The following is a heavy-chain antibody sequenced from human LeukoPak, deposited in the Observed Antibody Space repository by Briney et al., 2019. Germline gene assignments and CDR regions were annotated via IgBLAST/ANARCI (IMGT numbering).Heavy chain of an antibody. Sequence: PGGSLRLSCAASGFTFSDYAMTWVRQAPGKGLEWVSSIDNNDDNTYYADSVKGRFTISRDNSENTLSLQMSSLRAEDTAIYYCAKRRRVEAGPEDYWGQGTLVTVSS. V-gene: IGHV3-23*01. J-gene: IGHJ4*02. D-gene: IGHD6-19*01. CDR2: IDNNDDNT. CDR3: AKRRRVEAGPEDY. CDR1: GFTFSDYA.